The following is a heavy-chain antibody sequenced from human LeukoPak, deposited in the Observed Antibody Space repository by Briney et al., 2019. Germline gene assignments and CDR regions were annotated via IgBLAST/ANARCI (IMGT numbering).Heavy chain of an antibody. V-gene: IGHV4-39*01. CDR2: IYYSGST. CDR3: ARSSEYGDPFNY. D-gene: IGHD4-17*01. CDR1: GASISRSDYF. Sequence: SETLTLTCTVSGASISRSDYFWGWIRQPPGKGLEWIGSIYYSGSTYYSPSLKGRVTISVDTSKNQFSLKLNSVTAADTAVYYCARSSEYGDPFNYWGQGTLVTVSS. J-gene: IGHJ4*02.